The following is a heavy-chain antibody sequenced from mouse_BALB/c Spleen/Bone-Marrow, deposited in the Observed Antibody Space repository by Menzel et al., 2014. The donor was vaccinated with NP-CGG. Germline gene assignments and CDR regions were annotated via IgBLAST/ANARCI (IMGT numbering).Heavy chain of an antibody. J-gene: IGHJ1*01. D-gene: IGHD1-1*01. CDR2: INPYNDGS. CDR1: GYTFTSYV. CDR3: ARTTVVDIYWYFDV. V-gene: IGHV1-14*01. Sequence: VQLKHSGPELVKPGASVKMSCKASGYTFTSYVLHWVKQKPGQGLEWIGYINPYNDGSKYNEKFKGKATLTSDKSSSTAYMELSSLTSEDSAVYYCARTTVVDIYWYFDVWGAGTTVTVSS.